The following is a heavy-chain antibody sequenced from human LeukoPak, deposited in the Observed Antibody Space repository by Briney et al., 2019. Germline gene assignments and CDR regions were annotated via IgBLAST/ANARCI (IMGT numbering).Heavy chain of an antibody. J-gene: IGHJ6*02. V-gene: IGHV4-34*01. CDR1: GGSFSGYY. CDR2: INHSGST. Sequence: PSEILSLTCAVYGGSFSGYYWSWIRQPPGKGLEWIGEINHSGSTNYNPSLKSRVTISVDTSKNQFSLKLSSVTAADTAVYYCARSVANYGMDVWGQGTTVTVSS. D-gene: IGHD6-19*01. CDR3: ARSVANYGMDV.